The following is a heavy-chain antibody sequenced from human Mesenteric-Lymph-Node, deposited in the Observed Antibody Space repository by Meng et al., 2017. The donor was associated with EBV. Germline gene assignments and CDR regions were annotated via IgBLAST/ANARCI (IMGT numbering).Heavy chain of an antibody. V-gene: IGHV4-4*02. CDR1: GGSISSSYW. J-gene: IGHJ5*02. Sequence: QAPLQVSVPGSVTPSGTLSLTCAVSGGSISSSYWWIWVRHPPGKGLEWIGEIYHSGSTNYNPSLKSRVTISLDKSKNQFSLKLSSVTAADTAVYYCARAPLYGDNDWFDPWGQGTLVTVSS. D-gene: IGHD4-17*01. CDR2: IYHSGST. CDR3: ARAPLYGDNDWFDP.